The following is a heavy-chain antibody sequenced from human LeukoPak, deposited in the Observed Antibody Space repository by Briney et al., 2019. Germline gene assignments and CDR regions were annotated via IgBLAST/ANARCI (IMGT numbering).Heavy chain of an antibody. J-gene: IGHJ4*02. Sequence: GGSLRLSCAASGFTFSSYAMSWVRQAPGKGLEWVSGISGSGGSTYYTDSVKGRFTISRDNSKNTLYLQMNSLRAEDTAVYYCAKEGHYGSGSYSAPFDYWGQGTLVTVSS. V-gene: IGHV3-23*01. CDR1: GFTFSSYA. CDR2: ISGSGGST. CDR3: AKEGHYGSGSYSAPFDY. D-gene: IGHD3-10*01.